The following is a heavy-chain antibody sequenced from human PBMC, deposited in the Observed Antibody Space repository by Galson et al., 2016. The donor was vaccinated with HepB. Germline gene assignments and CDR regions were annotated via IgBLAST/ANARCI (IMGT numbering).Heavy chain of an antibody. CDR1: GGSVNSGGYY. D-gene: IGHD6-19*01. J-gene: IGHJ5*02. CDR2: ISYSGST. Sequence: ETLSLTCTVSGGSVNSGGYYWTWIRQPPGKGLEYIGYISYSGSTNYNPSLKSRVTISVDTSMNQFSLKLSSVTAADTAVYYCARSGQWLGTWFDPWGQGTLVTVSS. CDR3: ARSGQWLGTWFDP. V-gene: IGHV4-61*08.